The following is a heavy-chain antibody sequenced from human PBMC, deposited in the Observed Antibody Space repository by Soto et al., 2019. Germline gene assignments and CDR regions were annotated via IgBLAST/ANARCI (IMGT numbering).Heavy chain of an antibody. CDR3: VRDFESVDTAMGPDYYYYGMDV. J-gene: IGHJ6*02. V-gene: IGHV1-69*13. Sequence: SVKVSCKASGYTFTTYDISWVRQAPGQGLEWMGGIIPIFGTANYAQKFQGRVTITADESTSTAYMELSSLRSEDTAVYYCVRDFESVDTAMGPDYYYYGMDVWGQGTTVTVSS. CDR1: GYTFTTYD. CDR2: IIPIFGTA. D-gene: IGHD5-18*01.